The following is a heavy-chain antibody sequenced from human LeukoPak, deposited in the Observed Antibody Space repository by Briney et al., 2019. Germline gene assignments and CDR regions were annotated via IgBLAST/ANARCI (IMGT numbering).Heavy chain of an antibody. D-gene: IGHD2-2*02. V-gene: IGHV4-4*09. J-gene: IGHJ5*02. CDR3: ARRGYYGYCSSTSCYSWFDP. CDR2: IYISGST. Sequence: PSETLSLTCTVSGGSISSYYWSWIRQPPGKGLEWIGYIYISGSTNYNPSLKSRVTISVDTSKNQFSLKLSSVTAADTAVYYCARRGYYGYCSSTSCYSWFDPWGQGTLVTVSS. CDR1: GGSISSYY.